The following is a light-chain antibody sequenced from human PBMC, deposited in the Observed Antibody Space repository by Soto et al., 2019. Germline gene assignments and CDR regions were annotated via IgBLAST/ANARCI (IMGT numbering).Light chain of an antibody. Sequence: EIVLTQSPGTLSLSPGERATISCRASQSVSSSYLAWYQQKPGQAPRLLIYGASSRATGIPDRFSGSGSGTDFTFTISRLEPEDFAVYYCQQYGSTFGGGTKVDIK. CDR2: GAS. CDR1: QSVSSSY. J-gene: IGKJ4*01. V-gene: IGKV3-20*01. CDR3: QQYGST.